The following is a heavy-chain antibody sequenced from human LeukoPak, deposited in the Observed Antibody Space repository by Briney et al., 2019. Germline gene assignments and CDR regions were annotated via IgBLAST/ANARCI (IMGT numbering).Heavy chain of an antibody. V-gene: IGHV3-23*01. J-gene: IGHJ4*02. CDR3: AKSTSSRGWYVNYFEY. Sequence: GGSLRLSCAASGFTFSSYAMSWVRQAPGKGLEWVSAISGSGSSTYYADSVKGRFTISRDNSKNTLYLQMNSLRGEDTGVYYCAKSTSSRGWYVNYFEYWGQGTLVNVSP. CDR1: GFTFSSYA. D-gene: IGHD6-19*01. CDR2: ISGSGSST.